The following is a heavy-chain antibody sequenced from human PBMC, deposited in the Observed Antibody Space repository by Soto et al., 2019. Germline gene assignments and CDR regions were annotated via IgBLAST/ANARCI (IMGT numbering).Heavy chain of an antibody. V-gene: IGHV3-23*01. CDR2: ISGSGGST. J-gene: IGHJ4*02. Sequence: PVGSLRLSCAASGFTFSSYAMSWVRQAPGKGLEWVSAISGSGGSTYYADSVKGRFTISRDNSKNTLYLQMNSLRAEDTAVYYCAKHERIAARPGLFDYWGQGTLVTVSS. CDR3: AKHERIAARPGLFDY. CDR1: GFTFSSYA. D-gene: IGHD6-6*01.